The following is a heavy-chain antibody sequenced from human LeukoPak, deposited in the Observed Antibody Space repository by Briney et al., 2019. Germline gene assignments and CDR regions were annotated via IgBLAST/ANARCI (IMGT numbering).Heavy chain of an antibody. CDR2: ISGSGGST. D-gene: IGHD2-8*01. V-gene: IGHV3-23*01. J-gene: IGHJ6*02. CDR1: EFSFSTYT. Sequence: QPGGSLRLSCAASEFSFSTYTMNWVRQAPGKGLEWVSDISGSGGSTYHADSVKGRFTISRDNSKNTLYLQMNSLRAEDTAVYYCAKYLYPYYYYGMDVWGQGTTVIVSS. CDR3: AKYLYPYYYYGMDV.